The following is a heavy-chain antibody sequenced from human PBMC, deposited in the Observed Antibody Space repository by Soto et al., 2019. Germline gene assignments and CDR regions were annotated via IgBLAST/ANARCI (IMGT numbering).Heavy chain of an antibody. J-gene: IGHJ4*02. Sequence: QVQLVESGGGVVQPGRSLRLSCAASGFTFSSYGMHWVRQAPGKGLEWVAVISYDGSNKYYADSVKGRFTISRDNSKNTLYLQMNSLRAEDTAVYYCAKPTHVVVTATPDYWGQGSLVTVSS. D-gene: IGHD2-21*02. V-gene: IGHV3-30*18. CDR1: GFTFSSYG. CDR2: ISYDGSNK. CDR3: AKPTHVVVTATPDY.